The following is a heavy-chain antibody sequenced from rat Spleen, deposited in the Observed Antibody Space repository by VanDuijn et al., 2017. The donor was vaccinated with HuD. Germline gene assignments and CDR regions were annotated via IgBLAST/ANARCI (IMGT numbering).Heavy chain of an antibody. Sequence: EVQLVESGGGLVQPGRSMKLSCVALGFTFSNYYMAWVRQAPTKGLEWVASISTGGGNTYYRDSVKGRFTISRDNTKSTLYLQMDSLRSEDTATYYCTRDGSLYSRFGYWGQGTLVTVSS. CDR2: ISTGGGNT. D-gene: IGHD1-1*01. CDR3: TRDGSLYSRFGY. CDR1: GFTFSNYY. V-gene: IGHV5-25*01. J-gene: IGHJ3*01.